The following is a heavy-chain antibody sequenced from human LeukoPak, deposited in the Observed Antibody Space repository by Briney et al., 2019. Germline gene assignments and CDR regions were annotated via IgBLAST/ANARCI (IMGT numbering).Heavy chain of an antibody. V-gene: IGHV3-74*01. CDR2: INSDGSST. CDR3: ARSTTGRFQH. D-gene: IGHD4-17*01. Sequence: GGSLRLSCVASGFTFTNYWMHWVRQAPGKGLVWVSRINSDGSSTSYADSVKGRFTISRDNAKNTLYLQMNSLRAEDTAVYYCARSTTGRFQHWGQGTLVTVSS. CDR1: GFTFTNYW. J-gene: IGHJ1*01.